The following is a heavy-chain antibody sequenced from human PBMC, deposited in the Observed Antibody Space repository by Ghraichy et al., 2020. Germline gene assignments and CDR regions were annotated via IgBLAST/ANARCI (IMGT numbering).Heavy chain of an antibody. D-gene: IGHD3-3*02. J-gene: IGHJ4*02. CDR3: ARDPVQLAYFDS. CDR1: GFTVTDNY. Sequence: GGSLRLSCAASGFTVTDNYMSWVRQAPGKGLEWVSVIFRSGTTYYADSVKGRFTISRDFSKNTLFLQMNSRRTEDTATYYCARDPVQLAYFDSWGQGTLVSVSS. V-gene: IGHV3-66*01. CDR2: IFRSGTT.